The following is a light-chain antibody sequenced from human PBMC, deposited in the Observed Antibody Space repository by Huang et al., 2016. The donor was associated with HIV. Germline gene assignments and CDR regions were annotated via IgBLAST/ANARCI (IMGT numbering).Light chain of an antibody. CDR3: QQSHSSPLT. CDR2: ASS. Sequence: DIQMTQSPSSLSASVGDTVTITCRASQSITRYLNWYQQKPGKAPKLLIYASSSLQTGVPSRFSGSGSGTDFTLTISSLQAEDFATYYCQQSHSSPLTFGGGTKVEIK. J-gene: IGKJ4*01. CDR1: QSITRY. V-gene: IGKV1-39*01.